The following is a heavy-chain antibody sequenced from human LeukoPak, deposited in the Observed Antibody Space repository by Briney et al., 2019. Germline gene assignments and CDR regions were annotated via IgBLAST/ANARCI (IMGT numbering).Heavy chain of an antibody. V-gene: IGHV3-30-3*01. CDR1: GFTFSSYA. J-gene: IGHJ4*02. Sequence: PGGSLRLSCAASGFTFSSYAMHWVRQAPGKGLEWVAVISYDGSNKYYADSVKGRFTISRDNSKNTLYLQMNSLRAEDTAVYYCARGGYYDSSGLVDYWGQGTLVTVSS. CDR2: ISYDGSNK. CDR3: ARGGYYDSSGLVDY. D-gene: IGHD3-22*01.